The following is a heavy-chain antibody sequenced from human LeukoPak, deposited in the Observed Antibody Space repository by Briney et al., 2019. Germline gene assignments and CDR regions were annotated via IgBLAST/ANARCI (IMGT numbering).Heavy chain of an antibody. CDR1: GFTFSSYE. V-gene: IGHV3-48*03. CDR2: ISGSGSTI. CDR3: AELGITMIGGV. J-gene: IGHJ6*04. Sequence: PGGSLRLSCGASGFTFSSYEMNWVRQAPGKGLEWVSYISGSGSTIYSADSVKGRFTISRDNAKNSLSLQMNSLRAEDTAVYYCAELGITMIGGVWGKGTTVTISS. D-gene: IGHD3-10*02.